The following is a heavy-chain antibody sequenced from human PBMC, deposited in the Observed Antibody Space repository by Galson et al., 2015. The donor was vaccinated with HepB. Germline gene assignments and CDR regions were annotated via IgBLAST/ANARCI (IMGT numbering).Heavy chain of an antibody. Sequence: SLRLSCAASGFTVNSNYMSWVRLTPGRGLEWVSAIEGTGRTDYADSVEGRFTISRDNSKNTLYLQMNSLRAEDTAVYYCAIGIEMVTIADYWGLGTLVTVPS. V-gene: IGHV3-53*01. CDR3: AIGIEMVTIADY. J-gene: IGHJ4*02. D-gene: IGHD5-24*01. CDR1: GFTVNSNY. CDR2: IEGTGRT.